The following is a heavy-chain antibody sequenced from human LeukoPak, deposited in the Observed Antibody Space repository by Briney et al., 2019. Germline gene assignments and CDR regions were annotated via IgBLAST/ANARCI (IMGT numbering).Heavy chain of an antibody. Sequence: GGSLRLSCTASGFTFSTYSMHSGRQAPARAVEWGAVIWYDGSNEYYADSVKGRFTISRHNSKSTLYLQLNSLTAEDTAVYYCARDSIRDGYNSDYFDYWGQGTLVTVSS. CDR2: IWYDGSNE. D-gene: IGHD5-24*01. J-gene: IGHJ4*02. V-gene: IGHV3-33*01. CDR3: ARDSIRDGYNSDYFDY. CDR1: GFTFSTYS.